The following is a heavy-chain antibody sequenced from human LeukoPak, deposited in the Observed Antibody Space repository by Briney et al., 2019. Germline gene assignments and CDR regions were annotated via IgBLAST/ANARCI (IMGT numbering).Heavy chain of an antibody. CDR1: GGSISSSSYY. J-gene: IGHJ6*03. CDR2: IFYSGST. Sequence: SETLSLTCTVSGGSISSSSYYWGWIRQPPGKGLEWIGSIFYSGSTYYNPSLKSRVTISVDTSKNQFSLKLSSVTAAGTAVYYCARGRGSLPTYYNYYYYMDVWGKGTTVTISS. CDR3: ARGRGSLPTYYNYYYYMDV. D-gene: IGHD3-10*01. V-gene: IGHV4-39*07.